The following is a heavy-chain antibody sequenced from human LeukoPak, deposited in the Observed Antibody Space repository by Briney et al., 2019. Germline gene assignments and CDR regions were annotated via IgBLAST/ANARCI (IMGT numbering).Heavy chain of an antibody. CDR3: ARLLSTGRIDY. Sequence: SETLSLTCTVSGGSISSYYWSWIRQPPGKGLEWIGYIYYSGSTNYNPSLKSRVTISVDTSKNQFSLKLSSVTAADTAVYCCARLLSTGRIDYWGQGTLVTVSS. J-gene: IGHJ4*02. V-gene: IGHV4-59*08. D-gene: IGHD2-15*01. CDR2: IYYSGST. CDR1: GGSISSYY.